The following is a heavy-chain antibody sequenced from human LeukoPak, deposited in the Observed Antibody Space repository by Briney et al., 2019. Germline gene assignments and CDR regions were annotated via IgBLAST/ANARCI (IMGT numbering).Heavy chain of an antibody. CDR1: GGSISSYY. J-gene: IGHJ3*02. Sequence: PSETLSPTCTVSGGSISSYYWSWIRQPAGKGLEWIGRIYTSGSTNYNPSLKSRVTMSVDTSKRQFSLKLSSVTAADTAVYYCARDPGYYGSGTRGAFDIWGQGTMVTVSS. V-gene: IGHV4-4*07. D-gene: IGHD3-10*01. CDR3: ARDPGYYGSGTRGAFDI. CDR2: IYTSGST.